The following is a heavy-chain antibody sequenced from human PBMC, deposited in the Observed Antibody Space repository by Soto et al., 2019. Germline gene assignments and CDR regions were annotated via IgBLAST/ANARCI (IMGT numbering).Heavy chain of an antibody. V-gene: IGHV4-31*03. Sequence: PSETLSLTCTVSGGSISSGGYYWSWIRQHPGKGLEWIGYSCDSGITYYNPSLKSRVTISVYTSKNQFSLKLSSVTAADTAVYYWARDGTSSSCYSSSAFDIWGQGTMVTVSS. D-gene: IGHD6-13*01. CDR3: ARDGTSSSCYSSSAFDI. CDR2: SCDSGIT. CDR1: GGSISSGGYY. J-gene: IGHJ3*02.